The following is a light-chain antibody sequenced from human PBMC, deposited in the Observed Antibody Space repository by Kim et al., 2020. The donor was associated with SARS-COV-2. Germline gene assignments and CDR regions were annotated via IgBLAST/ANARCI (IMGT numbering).Light chain of an antibody. CDR2: GKN. CDR1: SLRSYY. J-gene: IGLJ2*01. Sequence: LVQTVRITCQGDSLRSYYASWYQQKPGQAPVLVIYGKNNRPSGIPDRFSGSSSGNTASLTITGAQAEDEADYYCNSRDSSGNHVVFGGGTQLTVL. CDR3: NSRDSSGNHVV. V-gene: IGLV3-19*01.